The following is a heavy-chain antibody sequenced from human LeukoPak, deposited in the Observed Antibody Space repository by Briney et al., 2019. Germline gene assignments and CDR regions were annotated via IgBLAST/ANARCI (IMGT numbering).Heavy chain of an antibody. CDR1: GYTFTGYY. CDR2: INPNSGGT. V-gene: IGHV1-2*02. CDR3: ARTIYSSSYYYYYMDV. J-gene: IGHJ6*03. D-gene: IGHD6-13*01. Sequence: GASVTVSCKASGYTFTGYYMHWVRQAPGQGLEWMGWINPNSGGTNYAQKFQGRVTMIRDTSISTAYMELSRLRSDDTAVYYCARTIYSSSYYYYYMDVWGKGTTVTVSS.